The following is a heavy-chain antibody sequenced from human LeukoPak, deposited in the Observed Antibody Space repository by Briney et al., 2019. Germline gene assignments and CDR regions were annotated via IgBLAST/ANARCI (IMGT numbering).Heavy chain of an antibody. V-gene: IGHV3-23*01. D-gene: IGHD5-12*01. Sequence: PGGSLRLSCAASGFTFSSYAMSWVRQAPGKGLEWVSAISGSGGSTYYADSVKGRFTISRDNSKNSLYLQMNSLRAEDTALYYCAKDVVATTYYFDYWGQGTLVTVSS. J-gene: IGHJ4*02. CDR2: ISGSGGST. CDR3: AKDVVATTYYFDY. CDR1: GFTFSSYA.